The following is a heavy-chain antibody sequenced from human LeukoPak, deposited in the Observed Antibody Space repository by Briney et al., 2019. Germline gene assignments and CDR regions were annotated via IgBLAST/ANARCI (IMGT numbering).Heavy chain of an antibody. CDR3: AKILGVVVPQGDDAFDI. J-gene: IGHJ3*02. V-gene: IGHV3-23*01. CDR2: ISGSGGST. Sequence: GGSLRLSCAASGFTFSSYAMRWVRQAPGKGLEWLSAISGSGGSTYYADSVKGRFTISRDNSKNTLYLQMNSLRAEDTAVYYCAKILGVVVPQGDDAFDIWGQGTMVTVSS. D-gene: IGHD3-22*01. CDR1: GFTFSSYA.